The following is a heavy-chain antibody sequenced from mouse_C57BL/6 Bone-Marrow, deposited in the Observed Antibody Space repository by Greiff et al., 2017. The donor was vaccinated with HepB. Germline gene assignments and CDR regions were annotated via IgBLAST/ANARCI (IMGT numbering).Heavy chain of an antibody. CDR1: EYEFPSHD. CDR2: INSDGGST. J-gene: IGHJ1*03. CDR3: ARQGSTGYWYFDV. V-gene: IGHV5-2*01. D-gene: IGHD4-1*02. Sequence: EVKLVESGGGLVQPGESLKLSCESNEYEFPSHDMSWVRKTPEKRLELVAAINSDGGSTYYTDTMERRFIISRDNTKKTLYLQMSSLRSEDTALYYCARQGSTGYWYFDVWGTGTTVTVSS.